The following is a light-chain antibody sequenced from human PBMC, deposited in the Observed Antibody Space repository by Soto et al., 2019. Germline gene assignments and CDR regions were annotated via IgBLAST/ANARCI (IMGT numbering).Light chain of an antibody. CDR1: QSISGW. Sequence: EIQLTQSPSTLSASIGDRFTITCLASQSISGWLAWFQQKPGKAPKLLIYDASILETGVPSRFSGSGSGTEFTLTISSLQPDDFATYYCQPYNTHSKTFGQGTKVEIK. CDR3: QPYNTHSKT. V-gene: IGKV1-5*01. CDR2: DAS. J-gene: IGKJ1*01.